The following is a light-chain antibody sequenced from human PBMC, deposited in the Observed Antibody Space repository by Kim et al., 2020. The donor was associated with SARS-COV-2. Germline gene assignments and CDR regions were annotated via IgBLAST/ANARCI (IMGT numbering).Light chain of an antibody. J-gene: IGKJ2*01. Sequence: DIQMTQSPPSLSASVGDRVTITCRASQSISSYLNWYQQKPGKAPKLLIYAASTLQSGVSSRFSGSGSGTDFTLTISSLQPEDFATYYCQQSYNAPRTFGQGTKLEI. CDR2: AAS. V-gene: IGKV1-39*01. CDR3: QQSYNAPRT. CDR1: QSISSY.